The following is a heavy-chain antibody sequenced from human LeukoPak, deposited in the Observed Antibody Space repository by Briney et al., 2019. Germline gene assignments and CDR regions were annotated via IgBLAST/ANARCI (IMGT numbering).Heavy chain of an antibody. D-gene: IGHD2-21*02. CDR3: AKVPSWGDFYPELDY. Sequence: GGSLRLSCAASGFTFSDYYMIWIRQAPGKGLEWVSYISSSSSYTNYADSVKGRFTNSRDNSKNTLYLQMNSLRAEDTAVYYCAKVPSWGDFYPELDYWGQGTLVTVSS. CDR2: ISSSSSYT. V-gene: IGHV3-11*05. CDR1: GFTFSDYY. J-gene: IGHJ4*02.